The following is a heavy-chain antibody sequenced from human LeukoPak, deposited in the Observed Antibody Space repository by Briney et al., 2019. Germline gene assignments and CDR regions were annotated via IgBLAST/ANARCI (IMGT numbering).Heavy chain of an antibody. CDR2: IYYGGST. CDR1: GGSISSSNYN. Sequence: SETLSLTCTVSGGSISSSNYNWGWIRQPPGKGLEWIGSIYYGGSTYYNPSLKSRVTISVDTSKNQFSLKLSSVTAADTAVYYCAREYYYDSSGYEGYAFDIWGQGTMVTVSS. V-gene: IGHV4-39*07. J-gene: IGHJ3*02. D-gene: IGHD3-22*01. CDR3: AREYYYDSSGYEGYAFDI.